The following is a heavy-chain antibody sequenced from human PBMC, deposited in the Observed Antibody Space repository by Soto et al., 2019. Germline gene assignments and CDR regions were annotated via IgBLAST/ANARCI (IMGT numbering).Heavy chain of an antibody. CDR3: AKKANSGPGRQYFDN. CDR1: GFTFSSYS. D-gene: IGHD3-10*01. J-gene: IGHJ4*02. V-gene: IGHV3-23*01. Sequence: EVQLLESGGGLVQPGGSLRLSCAASGFTFSSYSMSWVRQAPGKGLEWVSGFRTGGDDATTYYADSVKGRFTISRDNSKNMLFLQMNSLRAEDTAIYYCAKKANSGPGRQYFDNWGQGTLVTVSS. CDR2: FRTGGDDATT.